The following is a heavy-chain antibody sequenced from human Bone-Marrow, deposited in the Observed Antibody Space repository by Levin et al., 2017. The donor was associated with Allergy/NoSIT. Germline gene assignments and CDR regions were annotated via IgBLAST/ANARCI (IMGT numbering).Heavy chain of an antibody. D-gene: IGHD3-3*01. CDR3: ARDHAPTFGRNWFDP. CDR1: GASVSSGSFY. J-gene: IGHJ5*02. V-gene: IGHV4-61*01. CDR2: TYYSGST. Sequence: PSETLSLTCTVSGASVSSGSFYWSWIRQSPGKGLEWIGYTYYSGSTNYNPSLKSRVTISVDTSNNQFSLKMRSVTAADTAAYYCARDHAPTFGRNWFDPWGQGILVTVSS.